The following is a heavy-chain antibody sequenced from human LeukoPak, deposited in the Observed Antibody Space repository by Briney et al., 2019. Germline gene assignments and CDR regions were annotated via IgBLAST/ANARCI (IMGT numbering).Heavy chain of an antibody. Sequence: PSETLSLTCAVSGYSINSGYYGGWIRQSPGKGLEWIGSIYHSGSTYYNPSLKSRVTVSVDTSKKQFSLKLTSVTAADTAVYYCARHAIGGNSVFDYWGQGTLVTVSS. D-gene: IGHD4-23*01. CDR2: IYHSGST. CDR3: ARHAIGGNSVFDY. V-gene: IGHV4-38-2*01. J-gene: IGHJ4*02. CDR1: GYSINSGYY.